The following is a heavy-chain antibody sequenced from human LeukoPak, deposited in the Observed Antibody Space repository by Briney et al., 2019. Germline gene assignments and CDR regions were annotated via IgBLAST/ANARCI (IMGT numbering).Heavy chain of an antibody. V-gene: IGHV1-2*02. CDR2: INPNSGGT. CDR3: ARATLEYSSSEGLGGY. Sequence: ASVKVSCKASGYTFTVYYTHWVRQAPGQGLEWMGWINPNSGGTNYAQKFQGRVTMTRDTSISTAYMELSRLRSDDTAVYYCARATLEYSSSEGLGGYWGQGTLVTVSS. D-gene: IGHD6-6*01. J-gene: IGHJ4*02. CDR1: GYTFTVYY.